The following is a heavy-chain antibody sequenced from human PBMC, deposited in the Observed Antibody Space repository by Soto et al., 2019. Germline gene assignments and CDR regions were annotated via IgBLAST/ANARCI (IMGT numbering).Heavy chain of an antibody. D-gene: IGHD2-21*02. J-gene: IGHJ4*02. CDR1: GFTFSSYG. V-gene: IGHV3-30*18. CDR3: AKANYMTDDY. CDR2: ISYDGSNK. Sequence: QVQLVESGGGVVQPGRSLRLSCAASGFTFSSYGMHWVRQAPGKGLEWVAVISYDGSNKNYADSVKGRFTISRDNSKNTLYLQMNSLRAEDTAVYYCAKANYMTDDYWGQGTLVTVSS.